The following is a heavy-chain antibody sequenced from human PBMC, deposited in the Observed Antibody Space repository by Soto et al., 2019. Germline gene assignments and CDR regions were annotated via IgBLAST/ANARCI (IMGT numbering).Heavy chain of an antibody. V-gene: IGHV4-59*01. D-gene: IGHD3-9*01. CDR2: IYYSGST. CDR3: ARDGGYDILAGGEWFDP. Sequence: QVQLQESGPGLVKPSETLSLTCTVSGGSISSYYWSWIRQPPGKGLEWIGYIYYSGSTNYNPSLKSRVTISVDTSKNQFSLKLSSVTAADTAVYYGARDGGYDILAGGEWFDPWGQGTLVTVSS. CDR1: GGSISSYY. J-gene: IGHJ5*02.